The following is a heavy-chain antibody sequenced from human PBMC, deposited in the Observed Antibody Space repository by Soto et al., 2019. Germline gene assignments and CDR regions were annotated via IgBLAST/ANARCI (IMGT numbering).Heavy chain of an antibody. J-gene: IGHJ6*02. D-gene: IGHD4-17*01. CDR1: GGTFSSYT. Sequence: QVQLVQSGAEVKKPGSSVKVSCKASGGTFSSYTISWVRQAPGQGLEWMGRIIPILGIANYAQKFQGRVTITADKPKSTAYMELSRLRSEDTAVYYCARSGRVNDGDPYYYCYDGMDVWGQGTTVTVSS. V-gene: IGHV1-69*02. CDR2: IIPILGIA. CDR3: ARSGRVNDGDPYYYCYDGMDV.